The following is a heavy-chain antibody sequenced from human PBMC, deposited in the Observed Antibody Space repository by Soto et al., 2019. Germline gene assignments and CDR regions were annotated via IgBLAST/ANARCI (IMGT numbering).Heavy chain of an antibody. J-gene: IGHJ3*01. CDR3: ARDRVSGDYYHDAFDV. CDR2: ISSSSSTI. CDR1: GFSFSTYS. D-gene: IGHD3-22*01. V-gene: IGHV3-48*01. Sequence: EVQLVESGGGLVQPGGSLRLSCAASGFSFSTYSMNWVRQAPGKGLEWVSYISSSSSTIYHADSVKGRFTISRDNAKNSRYLQMNSLRAEDTAVYYWARDRVSGDYYHDAFDVWGQGTMVTVSS.